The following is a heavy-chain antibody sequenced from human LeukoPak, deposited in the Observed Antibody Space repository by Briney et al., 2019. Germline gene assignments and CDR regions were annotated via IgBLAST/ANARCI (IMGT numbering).Heavy chain of an antibody. J-gene: IGHJ4*02. CDR2: ISNSGTNT. CDR3: AKSPLRTRILLDY. Sequence: GGSLRLSCAASGFTFSTYAMSWVRQAPGKGLEWVSAISNSGTNTYYADSVKGRFTISRDNSKNTLYLQMNSLRADDTAVYYCAKSPLRTRILLDYWGQGTLVTVSS. CDR1: GFTFSTYA. D-gene: IGHD3-3*01. V-gene: IGHV3-23*01.